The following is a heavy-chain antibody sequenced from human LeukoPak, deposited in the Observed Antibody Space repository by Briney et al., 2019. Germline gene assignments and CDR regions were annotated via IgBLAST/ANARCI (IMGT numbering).Heavy chain of an antibody. Sequence: GGSLRLSCAASGVTLSSYAMSWARQAPGKGLEWVSGISSSGSGGSTYYADSVKGRFTISRDNSKNTLYLQMNSLRAEDTAVYYCAKGGLRDGYSYASWGQGTLITVSS. V-gene: IGHV3-23*01. CDR2: ISSSGSGGST. CDR1: GVTLSSYA. CDR3: AKGGLRDGYSYAS. J-gene: IGHJ5*02. D-gene: IGHD5-24*01.